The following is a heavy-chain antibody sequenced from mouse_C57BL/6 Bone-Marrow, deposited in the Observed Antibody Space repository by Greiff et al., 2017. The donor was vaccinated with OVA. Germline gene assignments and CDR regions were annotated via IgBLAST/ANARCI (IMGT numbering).Heavy chain of an antibody. CDR1: GFSLSTSGMG. CDR3: ARRASGTTVVDWDFDV. CDR2: IYWDDDK. J-gene: IGHJ1*03. Sequence: QVTLKVSGPGILQSSQTLSLTCSFSGFSLSTSGMGVSWIRQPSGKGLEWLAHIYWDDDKRYNPSLKSRLTISKDTSRNQVFLKITRVDTADTATYYGARRASGTTVVDWDFDVWGTGTTVTVSS. D-gene: IGHD1-1*01. V-gene: IGHV8-12*01.